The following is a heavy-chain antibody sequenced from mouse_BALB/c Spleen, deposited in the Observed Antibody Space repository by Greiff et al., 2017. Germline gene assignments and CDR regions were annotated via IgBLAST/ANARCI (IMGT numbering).Heavy chain of an antibody. CDR1: GFTFSSYA. J-gene: IGHJ4*01. V-gene: IGHV5-6-5*01. CDR3: ARGGYAMDY. Sequence: EVQLQQSGGGLVKPGGSLKLSCAASGFTFSSYAMSWVRQTPEKRLEWVASISSGGSTYYPDSVKGRFTISRDNARNILYLQMSSLRSEDTAMYYCARGGYAMDYWGQGTSVTVSS. CDR2: ISSGGST.